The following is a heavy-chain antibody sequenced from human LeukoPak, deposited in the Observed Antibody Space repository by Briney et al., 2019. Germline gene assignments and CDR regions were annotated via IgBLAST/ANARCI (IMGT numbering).Heavy chain of an antibody. CDR3: ARSDCSSTSCYCDY. V-gene: IGHV1-18*01. Sequence: ASVKVSFKASGYTFTSYGISWVRQAPGQGLEWMGWISAYNGNTNYAQKLQGRVTMTTDTSTSTAYMELRSLRSDDTAVYYCARSDCSSTSCYCDYWGQGTLVTVSS. D-gene: IGHD2-2*01. CDR1: GYTFTSYG. CDR2: ISAYNGNT. J-gene: IGHJ4*02.